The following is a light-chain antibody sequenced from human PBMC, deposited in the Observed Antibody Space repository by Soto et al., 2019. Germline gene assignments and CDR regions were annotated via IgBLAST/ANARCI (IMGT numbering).Light chain of an antibody. J-gene: IGLJ3*02. V-gene: IGLV1-51*01. CDR1: FSNIGSKY. Sequence: QSVLTQPPSVSAAPGQRVTISCSGSFSNIGSKYVSWYQQFPGTAPKLLIYDNDKRPSGIPDRFSASKSGTSATLGITGLQTGDEADYYCGTWDTSLSAGVFGGGTKLTVL. CDR2: DND. CDR3: GTWDTSLSAGV.